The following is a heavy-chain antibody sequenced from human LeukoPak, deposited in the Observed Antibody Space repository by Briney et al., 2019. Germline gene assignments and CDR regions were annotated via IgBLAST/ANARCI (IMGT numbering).Heavy chain of an antibody. V-gene: IGHV4-39*07. CDR3: ARVLGYYFDY. Sequence: SETLSLTCTVSGGSISSSSYYWGWIRQPPGKGLEWIGSIYYSGSTYYNPSLKSRVTISVDTSKNQFFLKLSSVTAADTALYYCARVLGYYFDYWGQGTLVTVSS. D-gene: IGHD7-27*01. J-gene: IGHJ4*02. CDR2: IYYSGST. CDR1: GGSISSSSYY.